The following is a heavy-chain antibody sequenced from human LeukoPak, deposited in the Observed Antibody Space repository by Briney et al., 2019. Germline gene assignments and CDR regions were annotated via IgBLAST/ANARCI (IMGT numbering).Heavy chain of an antibody. J-gene: IGHJ4*02. V-gene: IGHV4-34*01. CDR1: GGSFSGYY. Sequence: SETLSLTCAVYGGSFSGYYWSWIRQPPGKGLEWIGEINHSGSTNYNPSLKSRVTISLDTSKNQFSLKLSSVAAADTAVYYCAGHHPRNTVDFWGQGTLVTVSS. CDR2: INHSGST. CDR3: AGHHPRNTVDF. D-gene: IGHD2/OR15-2a*01.